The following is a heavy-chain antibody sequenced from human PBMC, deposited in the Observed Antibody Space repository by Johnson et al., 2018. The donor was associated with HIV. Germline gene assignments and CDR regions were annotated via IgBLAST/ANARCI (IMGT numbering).Heavy chain of an antibody. D-gene: IGHD3-22*01. CDR2: IKSKTDGGTT. J-gene: IGHJ3*01. Sequence: VQLVESGGGVVRPGGSLRLSCAASGFTFDDCGMSWVRQGPGKGLEWVGRIKSKTDGGTTDYAAPVKGRFTISRDDSKNTLYLQMNSLKTEDTAVYYCSILQYYYDSSGYYRLDAFDLWGQGTLVTVSS. CDR1: GFTFDDCG. CDR3: SILQYYYDSSGYYRLDAFDL. V-gene: IGHV3-15*01.